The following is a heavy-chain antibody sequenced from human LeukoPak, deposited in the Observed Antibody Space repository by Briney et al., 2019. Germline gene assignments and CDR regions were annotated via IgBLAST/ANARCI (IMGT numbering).Heavy chain of an antibody. V-gene: IGHV3-15*01. J-gene: IGHJ4*02. CDR3: ATLTVRGVINI. D-gene: IGHD3-10*01. CDR2: IQSKTDGGTT. CDR1: GFTFSSYS. Sequence: GGSLRLSCEVSGFTFSSYSMNWVRQAPGKGLEWVGRIQSKTDGGTTEYAAPVKGRFTISRDDSKTTLYLQMNSLKTEDTAVYYCATLTVRGVINIWGQGTLVTFSS.